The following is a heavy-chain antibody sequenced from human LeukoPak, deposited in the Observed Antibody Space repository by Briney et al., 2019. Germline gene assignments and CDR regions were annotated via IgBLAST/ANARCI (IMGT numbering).Heavy chain of an antibody. CDR2: ISGSGGST. D-gene: IGHD5-24*01. CDR3: AKDPPRWIQPRGHFDY. Sequence: GGSLRLSCAASGFTFSSYTMSWVRQAPVKGLEWVSAISGSGGSTYYADSVKGRFTISRDNSKNTLYLQMNSLRAEDTAVYYCAKDPPRWIQPRGHFDYWGQGTLVTVSS. V-gene: IGHV3-23*01. CDR1: GFTFSSYT. J-gene: IGHJ4*02.